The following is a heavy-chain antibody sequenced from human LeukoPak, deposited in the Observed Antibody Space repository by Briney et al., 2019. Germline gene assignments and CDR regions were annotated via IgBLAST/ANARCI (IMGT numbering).Heavy chain of an antibody. CDR1: GGSISSGSYY. CDR2: MYTSGST. CDR3: ARDHIAARQNYYYYYMDV. V-gene: IGHV4-61*02. J-gene: IGHJ6*03. D-gene: IGHD6-6*01. Sequence: SQTLSLTCTVSGGSISSGSYYWSWIRQPAGQGLEYIGRMYTSGSTYYNPSLKSRVTISVDTSKNQFSLKLTSVTAADTAVYYCARDHIAARQNYYYYYMDVWGKGTTVTVSS.